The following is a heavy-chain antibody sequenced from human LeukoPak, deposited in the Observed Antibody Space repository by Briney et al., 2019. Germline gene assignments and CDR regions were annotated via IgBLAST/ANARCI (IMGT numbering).Heavy chain of an antibody. V-gene: IGHV3-21*01. D-gene: IGHD3-9*01. J-gene: IGHJ3*02. CDR1: GFTFSSYW. CDR2: ISSSSSYI. Sequence: PGGSLRLSCTASGFTFSSYWMSWVRQAPGKGLEWVSSISSSSSYIYYADSVKGRFTISRDNAKNSLYLQMNSLRAEDTAVYYCASGGYDDILTGSLWAFRGDIWGQGTMVTVSS. CDR3: ASGGYDDILTGSLWAFRGDI.